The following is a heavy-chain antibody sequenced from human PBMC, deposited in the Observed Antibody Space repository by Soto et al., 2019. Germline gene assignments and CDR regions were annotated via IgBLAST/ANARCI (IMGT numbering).Heavy chain of an antibody. CDR1: GGTFSSYA. Sequence: QVQLVQSGAEVKKPGSSVKVSCKASGGTFSSYAISWVRQAPGQGLEWMGGIIPISGTANYAQKFQGRVRITADESTSTAYMELRSLRSEDTAAYYCARSQGSSTCVEVYCYYYYRMDVWGQGTTVTVSS. CDR3: ARSQGSSTCVEVYCYYYYRMDV. CDR2: IIPISGTA. V-gene: IGHV1-69*01. D-gene: IGHD2-2*01. J-gene: IGHJ6*02.